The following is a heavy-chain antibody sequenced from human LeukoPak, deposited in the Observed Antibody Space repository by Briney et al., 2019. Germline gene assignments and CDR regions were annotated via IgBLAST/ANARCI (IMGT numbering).Heavy chain of an antibody. D-gene: IGHD3-22*01. Sequence: GGSLRLSCAASGFIFSDYSMNWVRQAPGKGLEWVASISTTSNFIYHADSVKGRFTISRDNAKASLFLQMSSLRVEDTAVYYCQAGGYYTSFDHWGQGILVIVSS. CDR1: GFIFSDYS. V-gene: IGHV3-21*01. J-gene: IGHJ4*02. CDR2: ISTTSNFI. CDR3: QAGGYYTSFDH.